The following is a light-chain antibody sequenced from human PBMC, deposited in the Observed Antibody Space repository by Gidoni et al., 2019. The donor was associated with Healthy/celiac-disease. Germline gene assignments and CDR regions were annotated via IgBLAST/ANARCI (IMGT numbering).Light chain of an antibody. CDR1: QSSSSY. V-gene: IGKV1-39*01. J-gene: IGKJ4*01. CDR3: QQSYSTPLT. Sequence: IQLTQSPSSLSASVGDRVTITCRASQSSSSYLNWYQQKPGKDPKLLIYAASSLQSGVPSRFSGSGSGTEFTLNISSLQHEDFATYYCQQSYSTPLTFGGGTKVEIK. CDR2: AAS.